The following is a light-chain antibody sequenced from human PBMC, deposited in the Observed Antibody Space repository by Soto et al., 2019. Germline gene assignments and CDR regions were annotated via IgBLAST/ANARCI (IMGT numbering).Light chain of an antibody. Sequence: DIQMTQSPSTLSASVGDRVTITCRASQSIGNWLAWYQQNPGKAPKLLIYDASSLQSGVPSRFSGSGSGTDFTLTIGSLQPEDFATYYCQQGYSFPVTFGGGTKVDIK. V-gene: IGKV1-5*01. CDR3: QQGYSFPVT. CDR2: DAS. CDR1: QSIGNW. J-gene: IGKJ4*01.